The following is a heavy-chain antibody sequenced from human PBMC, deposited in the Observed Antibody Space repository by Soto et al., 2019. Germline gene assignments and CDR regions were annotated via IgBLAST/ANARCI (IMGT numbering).Heavy chain of an antibody. CDR1: GFTFSSYE. J-gene: IGHJ6*02. D-gene: IGHD3-10*01. V-gene: IGHV3-48*03. CDR2: ISSSGSTI. CDR3: AREVRVTYYYYYGMDV. Sequence: PGGSLRLSCAASGFTFSSYEMNWVRQAPGKGLEWVSYISSSGSTIYYADSVKGRFTISRDNAKNSLYLQMNGLRAEDTAVYYCAREVRVTYYYYYGMDVSGQGTTVTVSS.